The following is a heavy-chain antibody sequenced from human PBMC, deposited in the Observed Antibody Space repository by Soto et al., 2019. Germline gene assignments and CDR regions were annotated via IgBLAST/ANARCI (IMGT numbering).Heavy chain of an antibody. CDR3: AKAGGGFGDFVHH. CDR2: ILYDGSDK. D-gene: IGHD3-10*01. V-gene: IGHV3-30*18. J-gene: IGHJ4*02. Sequence: RLSCAASGFTFSSYGMHWVRQAPGKGLEWVTGILYDGSDKYYADSVKGRFTISRENSKNTLYLQMNSLRTEDSAVYYCAKAGGGFGDFVHHWGQGTPVTVSS. CDR1: GFTFSSYG.